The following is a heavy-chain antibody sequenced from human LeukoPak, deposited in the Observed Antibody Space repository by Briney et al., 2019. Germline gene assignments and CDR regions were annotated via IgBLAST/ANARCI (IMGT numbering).Heavy chain of an antibody. CDR3: ARGSCTNGVCYFFDY. J-gene: IGHJ4*02. Sequence: GASVKVSCKASGYTFTSYDINWVRQAPGQGLEWMGWISAYNGNTNYAQKLQGRVTMTTDTSTSTAYMELRSLRSDDTAVYYCARGSCTNGVCYFFDYWGQGTLVTVSS. D-gene: IGHD2-8*01. CDR2: ISAYNGNT. CDR1: GYTFTSYD. V-gene: IGHV1-18*01.